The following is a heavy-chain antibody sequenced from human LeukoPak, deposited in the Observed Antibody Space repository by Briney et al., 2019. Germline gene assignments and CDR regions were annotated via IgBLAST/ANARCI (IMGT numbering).Heavy chain of an antibody. Sequence: PGGSLRLSCAASGFTFSSYSMNWVRQAPGKGLEWASSISSSSSYIYYADSVKGRFTISRDNAKNSLYLQMNSLRAEDTAVYYCARDLYCSSTSCYYNWFDPWGQGTLVTASS. CDR2: ISSSSSYI. D-gene: IGHD2-2*01. J-gene: IGHJ5*02. CDR1: GFTFSSYS. V-gene: IGHV3-21*01. CDR3: ARDLYCSSTSCYYNWFDP.